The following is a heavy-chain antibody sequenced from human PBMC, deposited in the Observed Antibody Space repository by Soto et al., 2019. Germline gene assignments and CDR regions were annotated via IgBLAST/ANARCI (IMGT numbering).Heavy chain of an antibody. D-gene: IGHD2-2*01. CDR2: VIPIFGTA. CDR1: GGTFSSYA. Sequence: SVKVSCKASGGTFSSYAISWVRQAPGQGLEWMGGVIPIFGTANYAQKFQGRVTITADKSTSTAYMELSSLRSEDTAVYYCARRYCSSTSCYDPQDYYYGMDVWGQGTTVTVSS. V-gene: IGHV1-69*06. J-gene: IGHJ6*02. CDR3: ARRYCSSTSCYDPQDYYYGMDV.